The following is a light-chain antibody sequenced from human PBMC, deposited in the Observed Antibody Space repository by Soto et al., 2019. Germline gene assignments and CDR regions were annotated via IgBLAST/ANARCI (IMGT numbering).Light chain of an antibody. CDR1: QSVSGNY. CDR2: GAS. Sequence: EIVLTQSPGTLSLSPGERGTLSCRASQSVSGNYVAWYQHKPGQAPRLLIYGASTRATGKTDRFSGSGSGTEFTLTISRLEPEDSAVYYCQYGTSPTWTVGQGTKVDIK. V-gene: IGKV3-20*01. J-gene: IGKJ1*01. CDR3: QYGTSPTWT.